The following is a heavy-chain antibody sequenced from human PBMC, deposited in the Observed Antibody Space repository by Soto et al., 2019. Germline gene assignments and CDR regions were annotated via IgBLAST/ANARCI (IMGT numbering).Heavy chain of an antibody. V-gene: IGHV3-23*01. CDR1: GFTFSSYG. Sequence: GGSLRLSCAASGFTFSSYGMSWVRQAPGKGLEWVSVISGSTGNTYYADSVKGRFTISRDNSKNTLYLQMNSLRAEDTAVYYCAKDLGELLFDYFDYWGQGTLVTVSS. CDR2: ISGSTGNT. J-gene: IGHJ4*02. CDR3: AKDLGELLFDYFDY. D-gene: IGHD3-10*01.